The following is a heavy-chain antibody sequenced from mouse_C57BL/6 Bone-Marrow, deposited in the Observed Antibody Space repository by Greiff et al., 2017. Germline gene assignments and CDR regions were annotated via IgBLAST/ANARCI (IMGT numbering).Heavy chain of an antibody. CDR3: ARFYYGSSSFV. D-gene: IGHD1-1*01. CDR1: GYTFTGYW. J-gene: IGHJ1*03. CDR2: ILPGSGST. Sequence: VQLQQSGAELMKPGASVKLSCKATGYTFTGYWIEWVKQRPGHGLEWIGEILPGSGSTNSNEKFKGKATFTADTSSNTAYMQLSSLTTEDSAIYYFARFYYGSSSFVWGTGTTVTVSS. V-gene: IGHV1-9*01.